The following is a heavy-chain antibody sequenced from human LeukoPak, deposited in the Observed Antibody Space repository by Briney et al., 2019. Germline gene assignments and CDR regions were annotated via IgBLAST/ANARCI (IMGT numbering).Heavy chain of an antibody. Sequence: PGGSLRLSCAASGFTFSSYAMHWVRQAPGKGLEWVAVISYDGSNKYYADSVKGRFTISRDNSKNILYVQMNSLRVEDTAVYYCAIGPDYGSGDSWGQGTMVTVSS. D-gene: IGHD3-10*01. J-gene: IGHJ4*02. CDR1: GFTFSSYA. V-gene: IGHV3-30-3*01. CDR3: AIGPDYGSGDS. CDR2: ISYDGSNK.